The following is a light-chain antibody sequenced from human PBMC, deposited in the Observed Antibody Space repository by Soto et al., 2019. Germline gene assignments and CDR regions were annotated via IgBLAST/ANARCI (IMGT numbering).Light chain of an antibody. Sequence: QSALTQPRSVSESPGQSVTISCTGSSSDVGAYNYVSWYQQRPGKAPKLMIYDVTSRPSGVPDRFSGSKSGNTASLTISGLQADDEADYYCCSYAGSYTFVVFGGGTKLTVL. CDR3: CSYAGSYTFVV. J-gene: IGLJ2*01. CDR2: DVT. CDR1: SSDVGAYNY. V-gene: IGLV2-11*01.